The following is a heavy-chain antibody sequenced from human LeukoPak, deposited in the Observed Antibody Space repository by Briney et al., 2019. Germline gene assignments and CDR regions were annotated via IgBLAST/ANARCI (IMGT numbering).Heavy chain of an antibody. CDR2: INANSGGT. D-gene: IGHD1-26*01. CDR1: GDTFTAHC. Sequence: ASVKVSCKASGDTFTAHCMHWVRQAPGQGLEWMGWINANSGGTKYAQKFQGRVTMTRDTTIRTVYMELDRLRSDDTAVYYCARGAVGATTWFDPWGHGTLVTVSS. J-gene: IGHJ5*02. V-gene: IGHV1-2*02. CDR3: ARGAVGATTWFDP.